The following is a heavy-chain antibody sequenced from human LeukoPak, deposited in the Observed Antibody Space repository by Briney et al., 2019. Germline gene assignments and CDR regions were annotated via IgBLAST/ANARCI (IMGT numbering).Heavy chain of an antibody. CDR1: GFTFSSYS. J-gene: IGHJ4*02. CDR3: ARLAKIKYYDFWSGYYAFDY. Sequence: SGGSLRLSCAASGFTFSSYSMNWVRQAPGKGLEWVSSISSSSSYIYYADSVKGRFTISRDNAKNSLYLQMNSLRAEDTAVYYCARLAKIKYYDFWSGYYAFDYWGQGTLVTVSS. D-gene: IGHD3-3*01. V-gene: IGHV3-21*04. CDR2: ISSSSSYI.